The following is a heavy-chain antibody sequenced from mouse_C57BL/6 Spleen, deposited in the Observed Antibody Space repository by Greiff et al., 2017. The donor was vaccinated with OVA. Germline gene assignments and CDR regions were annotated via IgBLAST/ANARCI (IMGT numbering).Heavy chain of an antibody. CDR2: IYPSDSET. J-gene: IGHJ3*01. D-gene: IGHD2-14*01. CDR3: ARGGDRYVTFAY. Sequence: QVQLQQPGAELVRPGSSVKLSCKASGYTFTSYWLDWVKQRPGQGLAWIGNIYPSDSETHYNQKFKDKATLTVDKSSSTAYMQLSSLTSEDSAVYYCARGGDRYVTFAYGGQGTLVTVSA. V-gene: IGHV1-61*01. CDR1: GYTFTSYW.